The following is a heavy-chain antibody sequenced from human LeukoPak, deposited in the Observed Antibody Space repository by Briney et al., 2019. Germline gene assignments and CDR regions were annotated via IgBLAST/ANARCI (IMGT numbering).Heavy chain of an antibody. V-gene: IGHV3-21*01. CDR2: ISSSSSYI. CDR1: GFTFSSYS. J-gene: IGHJ4*02. Sequence: PGGSLGLSCAASGFTFSSYSMNWVRQAPGKGLEWVSSISSSSSYIYYADSVKGRFTISRDNAKNSLYLQMNSLRAEDTAVYYCARGVGSSGWYDGGYFDYWGQGTLVTVSS. CDR3: ARGVGSSGWYDGGYFDY. D-gene: IGHD6-19*01.